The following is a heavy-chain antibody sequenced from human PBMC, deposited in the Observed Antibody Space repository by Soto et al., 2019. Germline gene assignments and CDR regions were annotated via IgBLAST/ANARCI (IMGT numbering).Heavy chain of an antibody. D-gene: IGHD5-12*01. J-gene: IGHJ4*02. V-gene: IGHV1-2*02. CDR3: ARAGLKNLELATIY. CDR2: INANSGVT. Sequence: ASVKVSCKASRYTFTDYYVHWVRQSPGQGLEGMGWINANSGVTKFPQKFQGRVIMTRDTSISTVYMELRRLTSDDTAVYYCARAGLKNLELATIYRGQGNPVPGSP. CDR1: RYTFTDYY.